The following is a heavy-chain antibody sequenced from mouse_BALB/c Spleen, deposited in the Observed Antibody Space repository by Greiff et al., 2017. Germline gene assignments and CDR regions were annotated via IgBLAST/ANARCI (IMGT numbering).Heavy chain of an antibody. CDR2: ISSGGST. V-gene: IGHV5-6-5*01. D-gene: IGHD2-3*01. CDR3: ARGDGYDGPYFDY. Sequence: EVQVVESGGGLVKPGGSLKLSCAASGFTFSSYAMSWVRQTPEKRLEWVASISSGGSTYYPDSVKGRFTISRDNARNILYLQMSSLRSEDTAMYYCARGDGYDGPYFDYWGQGTTLTVSS. CDR1: GFTFSSYA. J-gene: IGHJ2*01.